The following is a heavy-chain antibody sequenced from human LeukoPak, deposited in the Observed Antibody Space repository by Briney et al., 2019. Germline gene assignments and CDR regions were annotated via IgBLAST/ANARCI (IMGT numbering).Heavy chain of an antibody. Sequence: SETLSLTCTVSGGSISSYYWSWIRQPPGKGLEWIGYIYYTGSTNYNPSLKSRVTISVDMSKNQFSLKLSSVTAADTAVYYCAKDRGHDSDSSGYYHNWFDPWGQGTLVTVSS. D-gene: IGHD3-22*01. CDR3: AKDRGHDSDSSGYYHNWFDP. CDR1: GGSISSYY. V-gene: IGHV4-59*01. J-gene: IGHJ5*02. CDR2: IYYTGST.